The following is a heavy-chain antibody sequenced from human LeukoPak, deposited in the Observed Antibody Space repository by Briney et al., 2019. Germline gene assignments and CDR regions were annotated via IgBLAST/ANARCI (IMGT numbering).Heavy chain of an antibody. CDR3: GRDLGSSSGFDY. CDR2: IIPIFGTA. V-gene: IGHV1-69*13. D-gene: IGHD6-6*01. CDR1: GGTFSSYA. J-gene: IGHJ4*02. Sequence: SVKVSCKASGGTFSSYAISWVRQAPGQGLEWMGGIIPIFGTANYAQEFQGRVTITADESTSTAYMELSSLRSEDTAVYYCGRDLGSSSGFDYWGQGTLVTVSS.